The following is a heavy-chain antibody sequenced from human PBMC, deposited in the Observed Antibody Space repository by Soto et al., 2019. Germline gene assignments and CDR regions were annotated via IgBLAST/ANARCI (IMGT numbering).Heavy chain of an antibody. CDR2: FTSGGST. CDR3: ARTDKDNSQSSGWANRLDY. J-gene: IGHJ4*02. Sequence: EVQLLESGGDLVQPGGSLRLSCAASGFIFSNYAMTWVRQAPGKGPEWVSTFTSGGSTYYRDTVKGRFTISRDNSKKPLYLQMNSLRAEDTAVYYWARTDKDNSQSSGWANRLDYWGQGTLVTVSS. V-gene: IGHV3-23*01. D-gene: IGHD6-19*01. CDR1: GFIFSNYA.